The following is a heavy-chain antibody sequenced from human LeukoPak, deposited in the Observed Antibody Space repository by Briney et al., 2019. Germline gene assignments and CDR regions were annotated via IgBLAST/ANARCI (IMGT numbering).Heavy chain of an antibody. CDR3: ARAMVRGIVGWAPFELSNWFDP. CDR2: IHTTGRT. J-gene: IGHJ5*02. Sequence: SETLSLACTVSGGSISSYYWSWIRLPAGKGLEWIGRIHTTGRTKYNPSLKSRVTMSVDTSKNQFSLKLNSVTAADTAVYYCARAMVRGIVGWAPFELSNWFDPWGQGTLVTVSS. D-gene: IGHD3-10*01. V-gene: IGHV4-4*07. CDR1: GGSISSYY.